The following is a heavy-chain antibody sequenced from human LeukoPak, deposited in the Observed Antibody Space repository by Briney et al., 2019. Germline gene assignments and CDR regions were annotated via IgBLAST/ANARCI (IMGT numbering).Heavy chain of an antibody. J-gene: IGHJ4*02. V-gene: IGHV3-74*01. D-gene: IGHD6-13*01. CDR2: INSDGSST. CDR3: AILAAAGTADY. Sequence: PGGSLRLSCAASGFTFSSYWMHWVRQTPRKGLVWVSRINSDGSSTSYADSVKGRFTISRDNAKNTLSLQMNSLRAEDTAFYYCAILAAAGTADYWGQGTLVTVSS. CDR1: GFTFSSYW.